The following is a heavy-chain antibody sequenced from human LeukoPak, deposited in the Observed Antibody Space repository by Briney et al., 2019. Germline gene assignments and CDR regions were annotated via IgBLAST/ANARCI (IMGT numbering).Heavy chain of an antibody. D-gene: IGHD1-26*01. V-gene: IGHV1-2*02. J-gene: IGHJ5*02. CDR3: ARQYSGSHLYSFDP. CDR1: GYTFTGYY. Sequence: ASVKVSCKASGYTFTGYYMHWVRQAPGQGLEWMGWINPNSGGTNYAQKFQGRVTMTRETSISTAYMELSSLRSDDTAVYYCARQYSGSHLYSFDPWGQGTLVTVSS. CDR2: INPNSGGT.